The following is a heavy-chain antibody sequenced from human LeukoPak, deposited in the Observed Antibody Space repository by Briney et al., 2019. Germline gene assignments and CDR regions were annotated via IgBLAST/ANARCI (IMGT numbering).Heavy chain of an antibody. D-gene: IGHD5-18*01. CDR1: GFTFSDYW. V-gene: IGHV3-7*01. J-gene: IGHJ4*02. CDR2: IKQDGSKK. CDR3: ASARGYSYSLLDY. Sequence: GGSLRLSCAASGFTFSDYWMSWVRQTPGKGLEWMGNIKQDGSKKYYVDSVKGRFTISRDNAKNSLYLQMNNLRAEDTAIYYCASARGYSYSLLDYWGQGTLVTVSS.